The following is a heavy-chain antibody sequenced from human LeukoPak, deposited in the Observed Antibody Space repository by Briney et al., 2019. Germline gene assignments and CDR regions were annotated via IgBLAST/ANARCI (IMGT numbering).Heavy chain of an antibody. J-gene: IGHJ4*02. CDR3: ARGGPAVEGLDFFDY. CDR1: GFTFSSYE. CDR2: ISSSGSTI. V-gene: IGHV3-48*03. D-gene: IGHD3-16*01. Sequence: GGSLRLSCAASGFTFSSYEMNWVRQAPRKGLEGVSYISSSGSTIYYADSVKGRFTISRDNAKNSLYLQMNSLRAEDTAVYYCARGGPAVEGLDFFDYWGQGTLVTVSS.